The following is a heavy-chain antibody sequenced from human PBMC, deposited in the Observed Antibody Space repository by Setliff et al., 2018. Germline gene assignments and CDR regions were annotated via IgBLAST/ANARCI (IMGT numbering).Heavy chain of an antibody. CDR1: GYSISSGYY. CDR2: IYHSGST. Sequence: SETLSLTCAVSGYSISSGYYWGWIRQPPGKGLEWIGSIYHSGSTYYNPSLKGRVTISVDTSKNQFSLKLSPVTAADTAVYYCARSAGYSSSWYNYYYGMDVWGQGTTVTVSS. V-gene: IGHV4-38-2*01. J-gene: IGHJ6*02. D-gene: IGHD6-13*01. CDR3: ARSAGYSSSWYNYYYGMDV.